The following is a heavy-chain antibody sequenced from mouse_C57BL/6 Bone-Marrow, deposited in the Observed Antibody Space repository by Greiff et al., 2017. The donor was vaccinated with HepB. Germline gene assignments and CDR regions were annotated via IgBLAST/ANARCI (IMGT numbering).Heavy chain of an antibody. CDR2: IYPGSGST. V-gene: IGHV1-55*01. Sequence: QVQLQQPGAELVKPGASVKMSCKASGYTFTSYWITWVQQRPGQGLEWIGDIYPGSGSTNYNEKFKSKATLTVDTSSSTAYMQLSSLTSEDSAVYYCAREGFITTVVAPYWYFDVWGTGTTVTVSS. D-gene: IGHD1-1*01. CDR3: AREGFITTVVAPYWYFDV. CDR1: GYTFTSYW. J-gene: IGHJ1*03.